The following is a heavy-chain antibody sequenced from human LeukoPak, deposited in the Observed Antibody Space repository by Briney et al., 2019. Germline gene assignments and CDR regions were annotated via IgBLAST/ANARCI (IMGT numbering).Heavy chain of an antibody. Sequence: GGSLRLSCAASGFTFSSSAMNWVRQAPGKGLEWVSAISGSGGSSYYADSVKGRFTISRDNSKNTLYPQMNSLRAEDTAVYYCAKRVFGGVDIWGQGTKVTVSS. J-gene: IGHJ3*02. CDR3: AKRVFGGVDI. CDR2: ISGSGGSS. CDR1: GFTFSSSA. V-gene: IGHV3-23*01. D-gene: IGHD3-16*01.